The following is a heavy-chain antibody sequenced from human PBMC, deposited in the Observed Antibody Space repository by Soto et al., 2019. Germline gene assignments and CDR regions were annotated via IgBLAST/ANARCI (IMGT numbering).Heavy chain of an antibody. CDR2: ISGYNGNT. CDR1: GYTFISYG. CDR3: ARDRGYNWTDGWFDP. Sequence: QVQLVPSGAEVKKPGASVKVSCKASGYTFISYGISWVRQAPGQGLEWMGRISGYNGNTNYAQKRQGRVTMTTDTSTSTAYMELRSLRSDDTAVYYCARDRGYNWTDGWFDPWGPGTRVSVSS. V-gene: IGHV1-18*01. D-gene: IGHD1-20*01. J-gene: IGHJ5*02.